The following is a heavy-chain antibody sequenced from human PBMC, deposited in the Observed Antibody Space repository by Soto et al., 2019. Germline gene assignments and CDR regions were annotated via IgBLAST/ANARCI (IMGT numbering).Heavy chain of an antibody. CDR3: ARDQLYYNDISGRPLNAFDV. CDR2: IGIGSSTK. CDR1: GFTFRNYG. D-gene: IGHD3-22*01. V-gene: IGHV3-48*01. J-gene: IGHJ3*01. Sequence: PGGSLRLSCAASGFTFRNYGMNWVRQAPGKGLEWVSYIGIGSSTKYYADSVKGRFTISRDNAKNSVYLQMNSLRAEDTAVYYCARDQLYYNDISGRPLNAFDVWGQGTMVTVSS.